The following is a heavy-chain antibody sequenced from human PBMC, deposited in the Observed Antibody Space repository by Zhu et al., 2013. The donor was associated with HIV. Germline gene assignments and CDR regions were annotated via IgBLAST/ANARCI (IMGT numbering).Heavy chain of an antibody. CDR3: ARDRRGSGTYDS. J-gene: IGHJ4*02. CDR2: IYYSGST. CDR1: GGSISSYY. Sequence: QVQLQESGPGLVKPSETLSLTCTVSGGSISSYYWSWIRQPPGKGLEWIGYIYYSGSTNYNPSLKSRVTISVDTSKNQFSLKLSSVTAADTALYYCARDRRGSGTYDSWGQGNPGHRLL. D-gene: IGHD3-10*01. V-gene: IGHV4-59*01.